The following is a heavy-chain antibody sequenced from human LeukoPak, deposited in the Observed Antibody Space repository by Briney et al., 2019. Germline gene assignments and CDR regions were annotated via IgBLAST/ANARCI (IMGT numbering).Heavy chain of an antibody. CDR1: GYTFTGYY. Sequence: GASVKVSCKASGYTFTGYYMHWVRQAPGQGLEGMGGINPNSGGTYYAQKFQGRVTMTRDTSISTAYTELSKLRSDDTAVYYCARDGDDILTEKTNFHYWGEGTLVTVSS. CDR3: ARDGDDILTEKTNFHY. J-gene: IGHJ4*02. V-gene: IGHV1-2*02. CDR2: INPNSGGT. D-gene: IGHD3-9*01.